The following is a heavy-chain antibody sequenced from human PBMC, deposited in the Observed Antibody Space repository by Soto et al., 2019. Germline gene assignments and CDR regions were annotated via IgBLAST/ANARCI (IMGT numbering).Heavy chain of an antibody. CDR2: ISGSGGST. CDR1: GFTFSSYA. V-gene: IGHV3-23*01. CDR3: AKDRVTYYYGSGSYGFDY. D-gene: IGHD3-10*01. J-gene: IGHJ4*02. Sequence: EVQLLESGGGLVQPGGSLRLSCAASGFTFSSYAMSWVRQAPGKGLEWVSAISGSGGSTYYADSVKGRFTISRDNSKNALYLQRNSLRAEDTAVYYCAKDRVTYYYGSGSYGFDYWGQGTLVTVSS.